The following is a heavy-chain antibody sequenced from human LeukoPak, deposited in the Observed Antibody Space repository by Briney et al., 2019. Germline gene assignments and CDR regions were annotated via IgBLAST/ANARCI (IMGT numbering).Heavy chain of an antibody. CDR1: GYTFTNYD. CDR2: VNPNSGNT. CDR3: ARGLRREQQLLRAFDY. Sequence: ASVKVSCKASGYTFTNYDTNWVRQASGQGLEWMGWVNPNSGNTGSAQKFQGRVTMTSNTSISTAYMELSSLRSEDTAVYYCARGLRREQQLLRAFDYWGQGTPVTVSS. J-gene: IGHJ4*02. D-gene: IGHD6-13*01. V-gene: IGHV1-8*01.